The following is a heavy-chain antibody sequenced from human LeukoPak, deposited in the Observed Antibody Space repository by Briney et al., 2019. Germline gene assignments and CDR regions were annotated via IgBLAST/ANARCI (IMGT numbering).Heavy chain of an antibody. D-gene: IGHD2-15*01. V-gene: IGHV3-48*03. J-gene: IGHJ4*02. CDR1: GFTFSSYE. CDR3: ARDRGSKGYCSGGSCSLGY. CDR2: ISSSGSTI. Sequence: GGSLRLSCAASGFTFSSYEMNWVRQAPGKGLEWVSYISSSGSTIYYADSVKGRFTISRDNAKNSLYLQMNSLRAEDTAVYYCARDRGSKGYCSGGSCSLGYWGQGTLVTVSS.